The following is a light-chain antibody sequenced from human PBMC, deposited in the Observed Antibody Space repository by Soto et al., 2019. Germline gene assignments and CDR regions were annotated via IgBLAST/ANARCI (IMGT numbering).Light chain of an antibody. CDR3: QVWDRSSDHYV. Sequence: SYELTQPPSVSVAPGKTARITCGGNNIGSKSVHWYQQKPGQAPVLVIYYDSDRPSGIPERFSGSNSGNTATLTISRVEAGDEADSYCQVWDRSSDHYVFGTGTKLTVL. CDR2: YDS. CDR1: NIGSKS. V-gene: IGLV3-21*04. J-gene: IGLJ1*01.